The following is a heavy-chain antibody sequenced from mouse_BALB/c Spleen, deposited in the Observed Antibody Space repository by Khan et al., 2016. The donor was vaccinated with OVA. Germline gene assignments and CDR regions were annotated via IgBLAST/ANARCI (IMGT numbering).Heavy chain of an antibody. CDR2: INPSTGYT. CDR1: GYTFANYW. V-gene: IGHV1-7*01. CDR3: AILGSAYGTTYVY. J-gene: IGHJ2*01. D-gene: IGHD1-1*01. Sequence: QVQLQQSGAELAKPGASVKMSCKASGYTFANYWMHWVKQRPGQGLDWIGYINPSTGYTDYNQKFTDKATLTADKSSSNAYLQLSSLTSVYSAVYYCAILGSAYGTTYVYRGQGTTRTVSS.